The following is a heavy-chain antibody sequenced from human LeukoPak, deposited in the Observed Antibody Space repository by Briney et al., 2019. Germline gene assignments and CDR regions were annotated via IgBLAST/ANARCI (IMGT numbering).Heavy chain of an antibody. CDR3: ARENYDYVWGSYRPTH. Sequence: PSETLSLTCTVSGGSISSSSYYWGWIRQPPGKGLEWIGSIYYSGSTYYNPSLKSRVTISVDTSKNQFSLKLSSVTAADTAVYYCARENYDYVWGSYRPTHWGQGTLVTVPS. J-gene: IGHJ4*02. CDR1: GGSISSSSYY. CDR2: IYYSGST. D-gene: IGHD3-16*02. V-gene: IGHV4-39*02.